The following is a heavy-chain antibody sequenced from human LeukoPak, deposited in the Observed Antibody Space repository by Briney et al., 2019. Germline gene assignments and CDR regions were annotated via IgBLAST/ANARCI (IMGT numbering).Heavy chain of an antibody. Sequence: GESLKISCKGSGYSFTSYWIGWVRQMPGKGLGGMGIIYPGDSDTRYSPSFQGQVTISADKSISTAYLQWSSLKASDTAMYYCASSTVTTTEYFQHWGQGTLVTVSS. V-gene: IGHV5-51*01. CDR1: GYSFTSYW. D-gene: IGHD4-17*01. J-gene: IGHJ1*01. CDR2: IYPGDSDT. CDR3: ASSTVTTTEYFQH.